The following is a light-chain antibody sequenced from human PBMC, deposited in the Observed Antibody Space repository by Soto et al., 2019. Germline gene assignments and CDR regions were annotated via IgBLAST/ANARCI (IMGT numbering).Light chain of an antibody. Sequence: EIVLTQSPGTLSLSPGERATLSCRASRSFASSYLGWYQQKPGQAPRLLIYAASSRATGIPDRFSGSGSGTDFTLAISRLEPEDSAVYYRQQYGSSPPYTFGQGTKLEI. CDR1: RSFASSY. CDR2: AAS. CDR3: QQYGSSPPYT. V-gene: IGKV3-20*01. J-gene: IGKJ2*01.